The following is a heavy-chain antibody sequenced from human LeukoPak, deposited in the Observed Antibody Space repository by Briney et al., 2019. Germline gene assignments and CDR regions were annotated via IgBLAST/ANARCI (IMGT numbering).Heavy chain of an antibody. D-gene: IGHD6-19*01. V-gene: IGHV4-39*01. CDR2: VHYGGST. CDR3: ARVVAGTKDFQH. Sequence: SETLSLTCTVSGGPISSPNHFWGWVRQPPGKGLEWIGSVHYGGSTYSNPSLKSRVTMSADTSKNQFSLTLSSVTAADTAVYYCARVVAGTKDFQHWGQGTLVTVSS. J-gene: IGHJ1*01. CDR1: GGPISSPNHF.